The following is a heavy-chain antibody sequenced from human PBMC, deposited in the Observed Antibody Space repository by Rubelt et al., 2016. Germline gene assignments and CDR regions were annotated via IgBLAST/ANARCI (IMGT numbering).Heavy chain of an antibody. D-gene: IGHD3-10*01. J-gene: IGHJ3*02. Sequence: QLLLQESGPGLVKPSATLSLTCTVPGGSIRSSRYYWGWVRQPPGKGLEWIGSVYNGGSAHYNPSLKSRFTRSVAMSKNQFSLKLKSVTAADTAVYFCARDSGAGTYDPLDIWGQGTMVTVSS. CDR3: ARDSGAGTYDPLDI. V-gene: IGHV4-39*01. CDR2: VYNGGSA. CDR1: GGSIRSSRYY.